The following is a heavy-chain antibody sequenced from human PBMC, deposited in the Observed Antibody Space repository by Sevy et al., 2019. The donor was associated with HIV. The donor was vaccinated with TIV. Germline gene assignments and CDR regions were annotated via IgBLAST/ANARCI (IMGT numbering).Heavy chain of an antibody. D-gene: IGHD5-12*01. J-gene: IGHJ5*02. V-gene: IGHV3-33*08. CDR3: ARGGIVATIKMDWFDP. Sequence: GGSLRLSCVASGFSLNSYAMNWVRQAPGKGLEWVAVIWYDGSNKYYADSVKGRFTISRDNSKNTLYLQMNSLRAEDTAVYYCARGGIVATIKMDWFDPWGQGTLVTVSS. CDR1: GFSLNSYA. CDR2: IWYDGSNK.